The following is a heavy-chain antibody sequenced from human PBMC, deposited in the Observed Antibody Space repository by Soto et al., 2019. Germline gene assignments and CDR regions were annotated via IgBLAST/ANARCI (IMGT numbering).Heavy chain of an antibody. CDR3: ATNNTPGGMDV. V-gene: IGHV3-53*01. J-gene: IGHJ6*02. CDR1: GFTVRANY. Sequence: GGSLRLPCAASGFTVRANYMGWVRLAPGKGLEWVSVLSSGGRTYYPDSVEGRFTISGDNSKNTVYLQMHSLRAEDTAVYYCATNNTPGGMDVWGQGTTVTVSS. D-gene: IGHD1-20*01. CDR2: LSSGGRT.